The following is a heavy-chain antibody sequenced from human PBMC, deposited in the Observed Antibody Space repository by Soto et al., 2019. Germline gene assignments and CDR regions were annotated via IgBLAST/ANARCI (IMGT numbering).Heavy chain of an antibody. Sequence: PGGSLRLSCAASAFTFSSYVRRWVRQAPGKGLEWVSSISPSGAAAYNADSVKGRFTISRDNSKNTLYLQMNSLRVEDTAVYYCARGLSGAGSDHWGQGTLVTVSS. CDR2: ISPSGAAA. CDR3: ARGLSGAGSDH. V-gene: IGHV3-23*01. CDR1: AFTFSSYV. J-gene: IGHJ4*02. D-gene: IGHD6-13*01.